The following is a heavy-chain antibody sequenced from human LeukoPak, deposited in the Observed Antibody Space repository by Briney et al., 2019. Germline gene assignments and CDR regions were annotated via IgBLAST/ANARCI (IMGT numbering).Heavy chain of an antibody. V-gene: IGHV1-18*01. Sequence: ASVKVSCKASGYTFTSYGISWVRQAPGQGLEWMGWISAYNGNTNYAQKLQGRVTMTTDTSTSTAYMELRSLRSDDTAVYYCARVGWVGYCSSTSCGGFDYWGQGTLVTVSS. J-gene: IGHJ4*02. D-gene: IGHD2-2*01. CDR1: GYTFTSYG. CDR2: ISAYNGNT. CDR3: ARVGWVGYCSSTSCGGFDY.